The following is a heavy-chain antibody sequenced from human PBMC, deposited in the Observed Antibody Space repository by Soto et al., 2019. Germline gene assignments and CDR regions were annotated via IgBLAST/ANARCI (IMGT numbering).Heavy chain of an antibody. CDR1: GGSLSSSSYY. Sequence: SETPSLTSTVSGGSLSSSSYYLGWVRQPPGKGLEWIGSIYYSGSTYYNPSLKSRVTISVDTSKNQFSLKLSSVTAADTAVYYCASFRLLRGFYYWGQGTLVTVAS. V-gene: IGHV4-39*01. CDR2: IYYSGST. J-gene: IGHJ4*02. D-gene: IGHD2-21*02. CDR3: ASFRLLRGFYY.